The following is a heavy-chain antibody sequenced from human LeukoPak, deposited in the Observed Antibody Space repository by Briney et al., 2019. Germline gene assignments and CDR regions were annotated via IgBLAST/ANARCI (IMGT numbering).Heavy chain of an antibody. J-gene: IGHJ5*02. D-gene: IGHD1-7*01. CDR3: ARGGPSSYNWIYMP. Sequence: SETLSLTCAVYGGSFSGYYWSWIRQPPGKGLEWIGEINHSGSTNYNPSLKSRVTISVDTSRNQFSLKLSSVTAADTAVYYCARGGPSSYNWIYMPWGQGTLVTVSS. CDR1: GGSFSGYY. V-gene: IGHV4-34*01. CDR2: INHSGST.